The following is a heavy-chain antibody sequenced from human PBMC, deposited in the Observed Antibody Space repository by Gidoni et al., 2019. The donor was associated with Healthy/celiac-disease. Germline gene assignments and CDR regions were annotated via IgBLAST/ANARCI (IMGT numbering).Heavy chain of an antibody. D-gene: IGHD3-10*01. J-gene: IGHJ4*02. CDR1: GYTFTSYY. Sequence: QVQLVQSGAEVKKPGASVQVSCKASGYTFTSYYMHWVRQAPGQGLEWMGIIHPSGGSTSYAQKFQGRVTMTRDTSTSTVYMELSSLRSEDTAVYYCARLAGMVRGVIGYWGQGTLVTVSS. CDR3: ARLAGMVRGVIGY. CDR2: IHPSGGST. V-gene: IGHV1-46*01.